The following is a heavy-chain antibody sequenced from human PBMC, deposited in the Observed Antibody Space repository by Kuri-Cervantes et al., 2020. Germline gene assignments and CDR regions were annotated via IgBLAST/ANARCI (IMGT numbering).Heavy chain of an antibody. D-gene: IGHD3-10*01. Sequence: GESLKISCAASGFTFSSYSMNWVRQAPGKGLEWVSSISSSSSYIYYADSVKGRFTISRDNAKNSLYLQMNSLRAEDTAVYYCARTPTWFGELLYLNYCYGMDVWGQGTTVTVSS. CDR1: GFTFSSYS. J-gene: IGHJ6*02. CDR3: ARTPTWFGELLYLNYCYGMDV. V-gene: IGHV3-21*01. CDR2: ISSSSSYI.